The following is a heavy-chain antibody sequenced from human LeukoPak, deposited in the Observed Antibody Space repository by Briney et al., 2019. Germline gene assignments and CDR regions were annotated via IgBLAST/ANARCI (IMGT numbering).Heavy chain of an antibody. Sequence: GESLKISCKGSGYRFTSYWIGWVRQMPGKGLEWMGIIYPSDSDTRYSPSFQGQVTISADKSISTAYLQSSSLKASDTAMYYCGRQSSTAYYDSRGLPYDAFDIWGEETIVSVP. CDR2: IYPSDSDT. CDR1: GYRFTSYW. CDR3: GRQSSTAYYDSRGLPYDAFDI. D-gene: IGHD3-22*01. V-gene: IGHV5-51*01. J-gene: IGHJ3*02.